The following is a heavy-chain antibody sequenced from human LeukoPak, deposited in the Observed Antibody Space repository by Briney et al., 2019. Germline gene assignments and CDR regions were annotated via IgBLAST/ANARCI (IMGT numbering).Heavy chain of an antibody. D-gene: IGHD2-2*01. CDR1: GFYFANYA. CDR3: ARDNVICSSNSCYAMNNWFDP. J-gene: IGHJ5*02. V-gene: IGHV3-23*01. CDR2: TVGGGSPNT. Sequence: PGGSLRLSCAASGFYFANYAMSWVRQAPGKGLEWVSATVGGGSPNTYHADSVKGRFTISRDNSKNTLYLQMNSLRAEDTAVYYCARDNVICSSNSCYAMNNWFDPWGQGTLVTVSS.